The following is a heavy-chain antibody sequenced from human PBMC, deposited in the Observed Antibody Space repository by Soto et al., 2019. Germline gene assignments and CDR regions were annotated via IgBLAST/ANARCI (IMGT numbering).Heavy chain of an antibody. CDR1: GFSISASGVG. CDR2: IFWNNDK. J-gene: IGHJ3*01. CDR3: ARRDGAFDV. Sequence: IALQESGPTQVKTTETLTLTCSVSGFSISASGVGVGWIRQPPGQAPEWLALIFWNNDKYFSPSLRNRLTVTLDTSKNQVFLGMTNVDPADTATYYCARRDGAFDVWGHGTLVTVSS. V-gene: IGHV2-5*01.